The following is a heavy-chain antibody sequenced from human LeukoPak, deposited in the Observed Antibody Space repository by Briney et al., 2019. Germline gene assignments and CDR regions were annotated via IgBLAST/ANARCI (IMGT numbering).Heavy chain of an antibody. CDR2: INPNSGGT. CDR1: GYTFTGYY. D-gene: IGHD3-22*01. CDR3: ARDTNYYDSSGYPDY. V-gene: IGHV1-2*04. Sequence: ASVKVSCKASGYTFTGYYMHWVRQAPGQGLEWMGWINPNSGGTNYAQKFQGWVTMTRDTSISTAYMELSRLRSDDTAVYYCARDTNYYDSSGYPDYWGQGTLVTVSS. J-gene: IGHJ4*02.